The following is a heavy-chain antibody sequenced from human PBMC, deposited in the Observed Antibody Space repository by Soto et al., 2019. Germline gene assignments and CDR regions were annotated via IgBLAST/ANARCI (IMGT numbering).Heavy chain of an antibody. CDR3: ARNGYCSGGSCYGY. D-gene: IGHD2-15*01. V-gene: IGHV1-69*13. J-gene: IGHJ4*02. CDR1: GCTFSIYA. CDR2: IIPIFGTA. Sequence: SLKVSCKASGCTFSIYAISLVRQAPGQGLECMGVIIPIFGTANYAQNFQGRVTITADESTSTAYMELSSLRSEDTAVYYCARNGYCSGGSCYGYWGQGTLVTVSS.